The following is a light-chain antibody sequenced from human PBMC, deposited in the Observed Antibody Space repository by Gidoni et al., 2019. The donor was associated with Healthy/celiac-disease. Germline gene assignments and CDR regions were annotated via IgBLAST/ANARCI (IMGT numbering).Light chain of an antibody. V-gene: IGKV1-5*01. CDR2: DAS. J-gene: IGKJ1*01. CDR3: HPYNSYWT. Sequence: DIQMIQCPSTLSASVGDRVTITFRASQSISSWLAWYQQKPGKAPKLLIYDASSLQSGVPSRFSGSGYVTEFTLTISRLQPDDFATYYCHPYNSYWTFXXXTKVEI. CDR1: QSISSW.